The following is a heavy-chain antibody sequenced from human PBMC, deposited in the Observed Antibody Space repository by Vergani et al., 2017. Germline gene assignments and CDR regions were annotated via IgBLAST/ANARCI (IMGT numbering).Heavy chain of an antibody. J-gene: IGHJ6*03. D-gene: IGHD5-18*01. Sequence: QVQLVESGGGVVQPGRSLRLSCAASGFTFSSYGMHWVRQAPGKGLEWVAVIWYDGSNKYYADSVKGRFTISRDNSKNTLYLQMNSLRAEDTAVYYCARRRGYSDKKSYYYYYKDGWGKGTTVTVSS. CDR3: ARRRGYSDKKSYYYYYKDG. V-gene: IGHV3-33*01. CDR1: GFTFSSYG. CDR2: IWYDGSNK.